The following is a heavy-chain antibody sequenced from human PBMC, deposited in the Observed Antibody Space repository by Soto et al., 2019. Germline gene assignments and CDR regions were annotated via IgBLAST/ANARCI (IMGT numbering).Heavy chain of an antibody. D-gene: IGHD5-12*01. Sequence: GASVKVSCKASGYTFTSYYMHWVRQAPGQGLEWMGWLNPNSGNTVFAQKFQGRVTMTRNTSISIVYMELSVLRSEDTAVYYCARRYSGYDQRYGMDVWGQGTTVTVSS. CDR3: ARRYSGYDQRYGMDV. J-gene: IGHJ6*02. CDR2: LNPNSGNT. V-gene: IGHV1-8*02. CDR1: GYTFTSYY.